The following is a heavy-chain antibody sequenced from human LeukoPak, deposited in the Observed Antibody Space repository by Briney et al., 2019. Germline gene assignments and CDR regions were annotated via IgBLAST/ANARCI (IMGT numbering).Heavy chain of an antibody. V-gene: IGHV3-21*01. CDR1: GFTFSSYC. CDR3: ARDSSGSYWGNDAFDI. J-gene: IGHJ3*02. D-gene: IGHD1-26*01. CDR2: ISSSSSYV. Sequence: GGSLRLSCAASGFTFSSYCMNWVRQAPGKGLEWVSYISSSSSYVYYADSVKGRFTISRDNAKKSLYLQMNSLRAGDTAVYYCARDSSGSYWGNDAFDIWGQGTMVTVSS.